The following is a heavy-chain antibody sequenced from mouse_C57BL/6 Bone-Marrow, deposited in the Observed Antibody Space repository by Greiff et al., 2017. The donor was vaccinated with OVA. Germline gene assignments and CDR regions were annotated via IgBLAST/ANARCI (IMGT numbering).Heavy chain of an antibody. J-gene: IGHJ4*01. CDR3: ARSGYSLYYAMDY. D-gene: IGHD2-12*01. CDR2: INPGSGGT. CDR1: GYAFTNYL. V-gene: IGHV1-54*01. Sequence: QVHVKQSGAELVRPGTSVKVSCKASGYAFTNYLIEWVKQRPGQGLEWIGVINPGSGGTTYNEKFKGKATLTADKASSTAYMQLSSLTSEDSAVYFCARSGYSLYYAMDYWGQGTSVTVSS.